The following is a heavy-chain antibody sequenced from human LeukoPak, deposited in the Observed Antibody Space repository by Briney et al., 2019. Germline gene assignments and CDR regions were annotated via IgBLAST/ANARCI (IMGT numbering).Heavy chain of an antibody. CDR1: GFTFSSYG. CDR3: AKPYYYDSSGSRTTLDY. CDR2: ISYDGSNK. V-gene: IGHV3-30*18. J-gene: IGHJ4*02. Sequence: GRSLRLSCAASGFTFSSYGMHWVRQAPGKGLEWVAVISYDGSNKYYADSVKGRFTISRDNSKNTLYLQMNSLRAEDTAVYYCAKPYYYDSSGSRTTLDYWGQGTLVTVSS. D-gene: IGHD3-22*01.